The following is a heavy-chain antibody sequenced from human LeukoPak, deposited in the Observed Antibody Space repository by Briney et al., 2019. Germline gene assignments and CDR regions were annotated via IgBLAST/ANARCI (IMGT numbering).Heavy chain of an antibody. V-gene: IGHV3-74*01. CDR1: GFTFRTYW. D-gene: IGHD6-6*01. Sequence: PGGSLRLSCAVSGFTFRTYWMHWVRQVPGEGLVWVSRINEDGSITNYADSVKGRFSISRDNAKNTLYLQMNSLRAEDTAVYYCASAGGDSRSPLPFYYWGQGTLVTVSS. CDR3: ASAGGDSRSPLPFYY. J-gene: IGHJ4*02. CDR2: INEDGSIT.